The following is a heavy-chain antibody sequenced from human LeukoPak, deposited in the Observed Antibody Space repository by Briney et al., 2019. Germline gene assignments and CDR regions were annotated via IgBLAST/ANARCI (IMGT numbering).Heavy chain of an antibody. CDR1: GFTFSSYA. CDR2: ISGSGGST. CDR3: ARNVLRWAGTSPFFDY. V-gene: IGHV3-23*01. J-gene: IGHJ4*02. D-gene: IGHD6-19*01. Sequence: GGSLRLSCAASGFTFSSYAMSWVRQAPGKGLEWVSAISGSGGSTYYADSVKGRFTISRDNSKNMLYLQMNSLRAEDTAVYYCARNVLRWAGTSPFFDYWGQGTLVTVSS.